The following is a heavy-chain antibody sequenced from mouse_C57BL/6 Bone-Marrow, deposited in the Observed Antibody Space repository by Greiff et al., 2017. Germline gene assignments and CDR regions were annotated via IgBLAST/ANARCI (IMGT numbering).Heavy chain of an antibody. V-gene: IGHV5-6*01. D-gene: IGHD2-2*01. J-gene: IGHJ4*01. Sequence: EVKVVESGGDLVKPGGSLKLSCAASGFTFSSYGMSWVRQTPDKRLEWVATISSGGSYTYYPDSVKGRFTISRDNAKNTLYLQMSSLKSEDTAMYYCARQGGYGYAMDYWGQGTSVTVSS. CDR2: ISSGGSYT. CDR1: GFTFSSYG. CDR3: ARQGGYGYAMDY.